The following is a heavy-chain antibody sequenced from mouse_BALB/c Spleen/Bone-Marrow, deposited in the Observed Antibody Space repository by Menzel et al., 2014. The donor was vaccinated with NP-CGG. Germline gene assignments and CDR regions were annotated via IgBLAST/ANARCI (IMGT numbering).Heavy chain of an antibody. Sequence: VQLQQSGPELVRPGVSVKISCKGSGYTFTDYAMHWVKQSHAKSLEWIGVISTYSGNTNYNQKFKGKATMTVDKSSSPAYMALARLTSEDSAIYYCARGDYGNWNYAMDYWGQGTSVTVSS. D-gene: IGHD2-1*01. J-gene: IGHJ4*01. CDR2: ISTYSGNT. CDR1: GYTFTDYA. CDR3: ARGDYGNWNYAMDY. V-gene: IGHV1-67*01.